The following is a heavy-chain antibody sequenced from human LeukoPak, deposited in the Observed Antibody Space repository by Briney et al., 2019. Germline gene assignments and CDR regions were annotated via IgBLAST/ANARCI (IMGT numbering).Heavy chain of an antibody. CDR2: ISSSSSTI. CDR3: AILPHHYYDSSGYYPDDY. D-gene: IGHD3-22*01. V-gene: IGHV3-48*01. Sequence: PGGSLRLSCAASGFTFSTYSMNWVRQAPGKGLEWVSYISSSSSTIYYADSVKGRFTISRDNSKNTLYLQMNSLRAEDTAVYYCAILPHHYYDSSGYYPDDYWGQGTLVTVSS. CDR1: GFTFSTYS. J-gene: IGHJ4*02.